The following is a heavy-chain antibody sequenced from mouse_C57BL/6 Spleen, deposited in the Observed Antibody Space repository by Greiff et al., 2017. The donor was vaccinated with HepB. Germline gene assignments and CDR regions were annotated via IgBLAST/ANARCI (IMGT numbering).Heavy chain of an antibody. Sequence: VKLQQPGAELVRPGSSVKLSCKASGYTFTSYWMDWVKQRPGQGLEWIGNIYPSDSETHYNQKFKDKATLTVDKSSSTAYMQLSSLTSEDSAVYYCARSGYYGSSRFDYWGQGTTLTVSS. V-gene: IGHV1-61*01. CDR1: GYTFTSYW. CDR2: IYPSDSET. CDR3: ARSGYYGSSRFDY. J-gene: IGHJ2*01. D-gene: IGHD1-1*01.